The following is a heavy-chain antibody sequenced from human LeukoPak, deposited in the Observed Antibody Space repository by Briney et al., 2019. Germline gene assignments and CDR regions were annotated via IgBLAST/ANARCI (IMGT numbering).Heavy chain of an antibody. D-gene: IGHD4-17*01. J-gene: IGHJ5*01. CDR1: GFTFSNYW. CDR3: ARLKDAVTIFDC. V-gene: IGHV3-7*01. CDR2: IKEDGSDK. Sequence: GGSLRLSCIASGFTFSNYWMSWVRQAPGKGLEWVASIKEDGSDKYYVDSVRGRFTISRDNMKDSLYVQMSSLRAEDTAVYYCARLKDAVTIFDCWGQGILVTVSS.